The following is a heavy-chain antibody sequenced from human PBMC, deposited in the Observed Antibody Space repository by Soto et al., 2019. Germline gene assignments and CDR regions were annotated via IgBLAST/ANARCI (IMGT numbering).Heavy chain of an antibody. CDR3: ARGGVVVVPAAIFTFDP. V-gene: IGHV1-3*01. CDR1: GYTFTSYS. D-gene: IGHD2-2*01. CDR2: INASNGNT. Sequence: ASVKVSCKASGYTFTSYSMHWVRQAPGQRLEWMGWINASNGNTKYSQKFQGRVTITRDTSASTAYMELSSLRSEDTAVYYCARGGVVVVPAAIFTFDPWGQGTLVTVS. J-gene: IGHJ5*02.